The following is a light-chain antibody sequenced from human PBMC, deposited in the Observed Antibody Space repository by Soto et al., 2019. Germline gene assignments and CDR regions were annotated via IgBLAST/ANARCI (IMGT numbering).Light chain of an antibody. CDR3: VLYMGRGIWV. CDR1: SGSVSTDDY. J-gene: IGLJ3*02. V-gene: IGLV8-61*01. CDR2: NTY. Sequence: QTVVTQEPSCSVSPGGTVTLTCGLSSGSVSTDDYPGWYQQTPGQAPRALIYNTYTRSSGVPDRFSGSIVGNKAALTITGAQADDESDYYCVLYMGRGIWVFGGGTKLTVL.